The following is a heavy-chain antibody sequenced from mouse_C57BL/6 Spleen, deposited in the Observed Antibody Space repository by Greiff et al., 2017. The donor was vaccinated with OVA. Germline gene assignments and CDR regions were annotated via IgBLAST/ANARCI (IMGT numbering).Heavy chain of an antibody. CDR3: TRGDYYGSSFLDY. J-gene: IGHJ2*01. CDR1: GFTFSSYA. Sequence: EVKLVESGEGLVKPGGSLKLSCAASGFTFSSYAMSWVRQTPEKRLEWVAYISSGGDYIYYADTVKGRFTISRDNARNTLYLQMSSLKFEDTAMYYCTRGDYYGSSFLDYWGQGTTLTVSS. V-gene: IGHV5-9-1*02. D-gene: IGHD1-1*01. CDR2: ISSGGDYI.